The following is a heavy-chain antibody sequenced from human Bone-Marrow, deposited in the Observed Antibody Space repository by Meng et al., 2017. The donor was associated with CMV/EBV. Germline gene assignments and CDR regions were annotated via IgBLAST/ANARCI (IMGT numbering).Heavy chain of an antibody. CDR1: GFTFSSYE. J-gene: IGHJ6*02. Sequence: GESLKISCAASGFTFSSYEMNWVRQAPGKGLEWVSYISSSGSTIYYADSVKGRFTISRDNAKNSLYLQMNSLRAEDTAVYYCAREVAYINYYYGMDVWGQGTTVTVSS. V-gene: IGHV3-48*03. CDR2: ISSSGSTI. CDR3: AREVAYINYYYGMDV. D-gene: IGHD2-21*01.